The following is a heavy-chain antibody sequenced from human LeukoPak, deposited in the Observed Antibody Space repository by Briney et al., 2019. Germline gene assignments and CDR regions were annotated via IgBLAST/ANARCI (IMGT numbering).Heavy chain of an antibody. CDR2: IPYDGSNK. V-gene: IGHV3-30*03. Sequence: PGRSLRLSCAASGFTFSSYGMHWVRQAPGKGLEWVAVIPYDGSNKYCADSVKGRFTVSRDNAKNSLYLQIDSLRAEDTGVYYCARSGDTAMVTVCDHWGRGTVVTVS. J-gene: IGHJ4*02. CDR1: GFTFSSYG. CDR3: ARSGDTAMVTVCDH. D-gene: IGHD5-18*01.